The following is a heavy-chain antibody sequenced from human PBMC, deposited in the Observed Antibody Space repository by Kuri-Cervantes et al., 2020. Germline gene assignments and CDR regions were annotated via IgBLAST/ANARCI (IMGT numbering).Heavy chain of an antibody. J-gene: IGHJ6*02. CDR3: ARARADIVVVPAAPPGMDV. V-gene: IGHV1-8*01. D-gene: IGHD2-2*01. CDR1: GYTFTSYD. Sequence: ASVKVSCKASGYTFTSYDINWVRQATGQGLEWMGWMNPNSGNTGYAQKFQGRVTMTTDTSTSTAYMELRSLRSDDTAVYYCARARADIVVVPAAPPGMDVWGQGTTVTVSS. CDR2: MNPNSGNT.